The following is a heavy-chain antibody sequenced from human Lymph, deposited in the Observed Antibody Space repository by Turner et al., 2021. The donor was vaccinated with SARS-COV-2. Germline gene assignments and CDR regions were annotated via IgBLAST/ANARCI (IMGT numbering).Heavy chain of an antibody. J-gene: IGHJ4*02. V-gene: IGHV4-39*01. CDR1: GGSISSSTYS. CDR3: TRGSPQGLYDPVFDY. Sequence: HLRLQGSAPGLVNPPRPLSLTCTVSGGSISSSTYSWGWIRQPPGKGLEWIGNIYYSGSTYYNPSLKSRVTISVDTSKNQFSLKLSSVTAADTAVYYCTRGSPQGLYDPVFDYWGQGTLVTVSS. D-gene: IGHD2-8*01. CDR2: IYYSGST.